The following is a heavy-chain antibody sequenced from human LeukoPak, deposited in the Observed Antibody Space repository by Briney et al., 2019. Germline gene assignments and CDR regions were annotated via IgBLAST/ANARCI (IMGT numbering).Heavy chain of an antibody. CDR1: GGSISSYY. V-gene: IGHV4-59*01. CDR2: IYYSGST. D-gene: IGHD3-22*01. J-gene: IGHJ4*02. CDR3: ARDQYPRYDSSGIDY. Sequence: PSETLSLTCTVSGGSISSYYWSWIRQPPGKGLEWIGYIYYSGSTNYNPSLKSRVTISVDTSKNQFSLKLSSVTAADTAVYYCARDQYPRYDSSGIDYWGQGTLVTVSS.